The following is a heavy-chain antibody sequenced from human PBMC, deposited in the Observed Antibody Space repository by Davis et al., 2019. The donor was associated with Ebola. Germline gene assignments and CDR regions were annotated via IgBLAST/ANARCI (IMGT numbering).Heavy chain of an antibody. D-gene: IGHD6-19*01. CDR1: GGSISSSSYY. J-gene: IGHJ5*02. CDR2: IYYSGST. CDR3: ARSRGAVAGNWFDP. V-gene: IGHV4-39*07. Sequence: MPSETLSLTCTVSGGSISSSSYYWGRIRQPPGKGLEWIGSIYYSGSTYYNPSLKSRVTISVDTSKKQFSLRLSSVTAADTAVYYCARSRGAVAGNWFDPWGQGTLVTVSS.